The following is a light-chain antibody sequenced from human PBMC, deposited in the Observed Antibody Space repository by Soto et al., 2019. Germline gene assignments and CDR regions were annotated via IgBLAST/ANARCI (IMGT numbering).Light chain of an antibody. CDR1: NSDVGTYLL. J-gene: IGLJ1*01. CDR3: SSYTTSTPYV. CDR2: EVT. V-gene: IGLV2-14*02. Sequence: QSALTQPASVSGSPGQSITISCSRTNSDVGTYLLVSWYQHHPGKVPKLIIYEVTIRPSGVSNRFSGSKSGNTASLTISGLQAEDEADYYCSSYTTSTPYVFGSGTKLTVL.